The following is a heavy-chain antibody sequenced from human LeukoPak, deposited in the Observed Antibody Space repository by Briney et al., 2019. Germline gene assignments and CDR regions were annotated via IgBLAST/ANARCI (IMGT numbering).Heavy chain of an antibody. Sequence: GGSLRLSCAASGFTFSSYWMSWVRQAPGKGLEWVANIKQDGSEKYYVDSVKGRFPISRDNAKNSLYLQMNNLRTEDTAVYYCARDPAYNWNHYFDYWGQGTLVTVSS. CDR2: IKQDGSEK. V-gene: IGHV3-7*01. CDR1: GFTFSSYW. CDR3: ARDPAYNWNHYFDY. J-gene: IGHJ4*02. D-gene: IGHD1-20*01.